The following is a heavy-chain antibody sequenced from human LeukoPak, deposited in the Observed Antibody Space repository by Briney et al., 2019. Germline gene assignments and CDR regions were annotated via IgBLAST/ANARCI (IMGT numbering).Heavy chain of an antibody. Sequence: GGSLRLSCAASGFTFSGYGMHWVRQAPGKGLEWVAFIRYDGSNKYYADSVKGRFIISRDNSKNSLYLQMNSLRAEDTAVYYCSEDHRGYIYGYLAFDIWGQGTMVTVSS. V-gene: IGHV3-30*02. D-gene: IGHD5-18*01. J-gene: IGHJ3*02. CDR2: IRYDGSNK. CDR3: SEDHRGYIYGYLAFDI. CDR1: GFTFSGYG.